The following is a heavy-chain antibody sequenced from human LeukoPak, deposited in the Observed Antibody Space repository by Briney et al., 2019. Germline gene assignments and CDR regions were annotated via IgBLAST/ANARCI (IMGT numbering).Heavy chain of an antibody. D-gene: IGHD1-26*01. CDR2: INGGGTNT. V-gene: IGHV3-23*01. Sequence: GGSLRLSCAASGFTFDDYAMHWVRQAPGRGLEWVSSINGGGTNTYYADSVKGRFTISRDNSKNTLSLQMNSLRAEDTAVYYCAKATPRGATSEDYWGQGTLVTVPS. CDR3: AKATPRGATSEDY. J-gene: IGHJ4*02. CDR1: GFTFDDYA.